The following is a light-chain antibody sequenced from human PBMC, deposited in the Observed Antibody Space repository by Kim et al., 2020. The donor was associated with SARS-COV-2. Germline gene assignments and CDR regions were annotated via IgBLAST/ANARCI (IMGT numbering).Light chain of an antibody. CDR2: EDN. J-gene: IGLJ3*02. V-gene: IGLV6-57*02. CDR1: SGSIASNY. CDR3: QSYDSSNWV. Sequence: LTQPHSVSESPGKTVTISCTGSSGSIASNYVQWYQQRPGSAPTTVIYEDNQRPSGVPDRFSGSIDSSSNSASLTISGLKTEDEADYYCQSYDSSNWVFGGGTQLTVL.